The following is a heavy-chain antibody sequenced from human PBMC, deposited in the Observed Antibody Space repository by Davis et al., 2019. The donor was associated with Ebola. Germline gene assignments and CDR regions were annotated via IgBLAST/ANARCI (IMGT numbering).Heavy chain of an antibody. CDR1: GFTFRNAW. D-gene: IGHD3-16*02. CDR3: ATDPYYDYVWGSYRYCY. Sequence: PGGSLRLSCAASGFTFRNAWMSWVRQAPGKGLEWVGRIKSKTDGGTTDYAAPVKGRFTISRDGSKNTLYLQMNSLKTEDTAVYYCATDPYYDYVWGSYRYCYWGQGTLVTVSS. V-gene: IGHV3-15*01. CDR2: IKSKTDGGTT. J-gene: IGHJ4*02.